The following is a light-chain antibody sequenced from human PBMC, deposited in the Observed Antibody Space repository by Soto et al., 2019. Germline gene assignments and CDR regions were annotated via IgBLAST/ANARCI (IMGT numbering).Light chain of an antibody. CDR1: NSNIGAGYD. J-gene: IGLJ2*01. V-gene: IGLV1-40*01. CDR2: GNS. CDR3: QSYDSSLSGVV. Sequence: QSVLTQPPSVSGAPGQRVTISCTGSNSNIGAGYDVHWYQQLPGTAPKLLIYGNSNRPSGVPDQFSGSKSGTSASLVITGRQAEDEADYYCQSYDSSLSGVVFGGGTKVTVL.